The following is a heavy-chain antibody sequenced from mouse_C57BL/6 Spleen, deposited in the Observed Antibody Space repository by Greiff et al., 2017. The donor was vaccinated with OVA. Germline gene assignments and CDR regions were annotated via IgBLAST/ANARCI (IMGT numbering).Heavy chain of an antibody. CDR3: ARHADRDVDSSLAY. J-gene: IGHJ3*01. CDR1: GYTFTEYT. CDR2: FYPGSGSI. V-gene: IGHV1-62-2*01. Sequence: QVQLQQSGAELVKPGASVKLSCKASGYTFTEYTIHWVKQRSGQGLEWIGWFYPGSGSIKYKEKFKDKATLTADKSSSTVYMELSRWASQDPPFYFCARHADRDVDSSLAYWGQGTLVSVSA. D-gene: IGHD2-13*01.